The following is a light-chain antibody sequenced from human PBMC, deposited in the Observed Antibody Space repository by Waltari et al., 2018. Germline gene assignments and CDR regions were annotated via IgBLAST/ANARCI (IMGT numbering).Light chain of an antibody. Sequence: QSALTQPPPVSGSPGQSVTISCTGTSSDVGSYNRVSWYQQPPGTAPKLMIYEVSNRPSGVPDRFSGSKSGNTASLTISGLQAEDEADYYCNSYTSSTTYVFGTGTKVTVL. CDR1: SSDVGSYNR. J-gene: IGLJ1*01. CDR2: EVS. V-gene: IGLV2-18*02. CDR3: NSYTSSTTYV.